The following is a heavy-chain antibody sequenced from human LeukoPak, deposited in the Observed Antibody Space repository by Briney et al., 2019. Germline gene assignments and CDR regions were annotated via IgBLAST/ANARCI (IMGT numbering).Heavy chain of an antibody. CDR1: GFSFDDYA. V-gene: IGHV3-9*01. CDR3: ATSSREGEDSSGWASSDY. CDR2: ISWNSGSI. Sequence: SLRLSCAVSGFSFDDYAMHWVRQAPGKGLEWVSGISWNSGSIGYAESVKGRFTISRDNAKNSLYLQMNSLRAEDTALYYCATSSREGEDSSGWASSDYWGQGTLVTVSS. D-gene: IGHD6-19*01. J-gene: IGHJ4*02.